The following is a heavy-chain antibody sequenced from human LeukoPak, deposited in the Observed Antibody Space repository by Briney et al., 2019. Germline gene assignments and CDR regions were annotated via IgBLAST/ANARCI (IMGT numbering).Heavy chain of an antibody. CDR3: AKDALLEPYYDSGGYYSDALDI. Sequence: GGSLGLSCAASGFTFSSYGMHWVRQAPGKGLEWVAIIWYDGSNTYYADSVKGRFTISRDNSKNTLYVQMNSLRAEDTAVYYCAKDALLEPYYDSGGYYSDALDIWGQGTMVTVSS. V-gene: IGHV3-33*06. CDR2: IWYDGSNT. J-gene: IGHJ3*02. D-gene: IGHD3-22*01. CDR1: GFTFSSYG.